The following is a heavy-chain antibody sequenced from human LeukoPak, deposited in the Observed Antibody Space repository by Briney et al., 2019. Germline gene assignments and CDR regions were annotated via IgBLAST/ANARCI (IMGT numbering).Heavy chain of an antibody. CDR2: IYYSGSA. Sequence: SETLSLTCTVSGDSISSSSYYWGWIRQPPGKGLEWIGSIYYSGSAYYNPSLKSRVTISVDTSKNQFSLKLSSVTAADTAVYYCARHVGGSYYFVDYWGQGTLVTVSS. CDR1: GDSISSSSYY. V-gene: IGHV4-39*01. CDR3: ARHVGGSYYFVDY. J-gene: IGHJ4*02. D-gene: IGHD1-26*01.